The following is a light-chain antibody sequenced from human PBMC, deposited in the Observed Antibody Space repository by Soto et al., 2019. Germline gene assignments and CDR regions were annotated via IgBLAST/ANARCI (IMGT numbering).Light chain of an antibody. Sequence: DIQMTQSPSTLSASVGDRVTITCRASQTIDSWLAWYQQRPWKPPNLLIYKASSLESGVPSRFSGSGSGTEFTLTISSLQPDDFATYYCQQYNSDSITFGQGTRLEI. J-gene: IGKJ5*01. V-gene: IGKV1-5*03. CDR2: KAS. CDR1: QTIDSW. CDR3: QQYNSDSIT.